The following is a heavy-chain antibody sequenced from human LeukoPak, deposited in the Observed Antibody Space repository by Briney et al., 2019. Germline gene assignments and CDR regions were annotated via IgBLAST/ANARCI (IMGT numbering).Heavy chain of an antibody. J-gene: IGHJ4*02. CDR2: IYPCDSDT. CDR1: GYSFTNYW. CDR3: ATETYCSGGNCYYDY. D-gene: IGHD2-15*01. Sequence: GESLKISCKGSGYSFTNYWIGWVRQMPGKGLEWMGIIYPCDSDTRYSPSFQGQVTISADKSISTAYLQWSSLKASDTAMYYCATETYCSGGNCYYDYWGQGTLVTVSS. V-gene: IGHV5-51*01.